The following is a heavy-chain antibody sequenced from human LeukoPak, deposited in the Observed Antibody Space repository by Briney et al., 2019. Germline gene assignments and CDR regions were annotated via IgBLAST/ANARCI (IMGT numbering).Heavy chain of an antibody. J-gene: IGHJ4*02. CDR2: IYYSGSSS. CDR3: VEGGKKQQWLVVPAYYFIS. V-gene: IGHV4-39*01. Sequence: PSETLSLTCILSGGSISSSIYNWGWIRQSPGKGLEWIGSIYYSGSSSYYNPSLKSRVTISVDTSKNQFSLKLDSVTAEDTAVYYCVEGGKKQQWLVVPAYYFISCGQGTLVTVSS. CDR1: GGSISSSIYN. D-gene: IGHD5-18*01.